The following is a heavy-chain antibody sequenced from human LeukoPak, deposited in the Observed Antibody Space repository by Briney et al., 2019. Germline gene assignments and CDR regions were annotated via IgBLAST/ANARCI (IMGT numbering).Heavy chain of an antibody. V-gene: IGHV6-1*01. Sequence: SQTLSLTCAISGDSVSSKSAAWNWIRQSPSRGLEWLGRTYYRSKWYNGYAVSVKSRITINPDTSKNQFSLQLNSVTPEDTAVYYCARPSSFLLATYFDYWGQGTLVTVSS. J-gene: IGHJ4*02. CDR2: TYYRSKWYN. CDR3: ARPSSFLLATYFDY. CDR1: GDSVSSKSAA. D-gene: IGHD2-15*01.